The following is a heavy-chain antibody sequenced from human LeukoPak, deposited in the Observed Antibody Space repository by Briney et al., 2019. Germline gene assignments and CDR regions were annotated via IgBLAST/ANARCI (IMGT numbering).Heavy chain of an antibody. D-gene: IGHD2-2*01. CDR2: IYTSGST. V-gene: IGHV4-4*07. Sequence: PSETLSLTCTVSGGSISSYYWSWIRQPAGKGLEWIGRIYTSGSTNYNPSLKSRVTMSVDTSKNQLSLKLSSVTAADTAVYYCARDPRISKDIVVVPAAIADYYYYYMDVWGKGTTVTVSS. CDR3: ARDPRISKDIVVVPAAIADYYYYYMDV. CDR1: GGSISSYY. J-gene: IGHJ6*03.